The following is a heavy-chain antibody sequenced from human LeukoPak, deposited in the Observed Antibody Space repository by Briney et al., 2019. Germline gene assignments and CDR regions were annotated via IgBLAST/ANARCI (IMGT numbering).Heavy chain of an antibody. CDR2: ILYDGSNE. CDR3: AKDGTGGYYYLDY. J-gene: IGHJ4*02. Sequence: PGGSLRLSCAASGFTFSSHGMHWVRQAPGMGLEWVALILYDGSNEYYAYSVQGRFTISRDSSRNTLYLQMNSLRAEDTAVYYCAKDGTGGYYYLDYWGQGTLVTVSS. V-gene: IGHV3-30*18. CDR1: GFTFSSHG. D-gene: IGHD3-22*01.